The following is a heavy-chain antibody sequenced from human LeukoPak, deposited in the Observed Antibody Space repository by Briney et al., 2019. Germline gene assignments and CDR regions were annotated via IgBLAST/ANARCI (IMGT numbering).Heavy chain of an antibody. CDR2: IYHSGST. D-gene: IGHD6-13*01. Sequence: SETLSLTCTVSGYFISSDYYWGWIRQPPGKELEWIGNIYHSGSTYYNPSLKSRVTISVDTSKNQFSLKLTSVTATDTAVYYCARSRRSWSTFDYWGQGTLVTVSS. V-gene: IGHV4-38-2*02. CDR1: GYFISSDYY. J-gene: IGHJ4*02. CDR3: ARSRRSWSTFDY.